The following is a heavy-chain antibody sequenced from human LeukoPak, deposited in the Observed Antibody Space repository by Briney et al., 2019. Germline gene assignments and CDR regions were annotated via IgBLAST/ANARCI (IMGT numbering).Heavy chain of an antibody. J-gene: IGHJ4*01. V-gene: IGHV4-34*01. D-gene: IGHD3-3*01. CDR3: ARGISDDVWSGYDTFDY. CDR2: INHSGST. Sequence: SETLSLTCAVYGGSFSGYHWSWIRQPPGKGLEWIREINHSGSTNYNPSLKSRVTISVDTSKNQFSLTLNSVTAADTAVYYCARGISDDVWSGYDTFDYWGHGTLVTVSS. CDR1: GGSFSGYH.